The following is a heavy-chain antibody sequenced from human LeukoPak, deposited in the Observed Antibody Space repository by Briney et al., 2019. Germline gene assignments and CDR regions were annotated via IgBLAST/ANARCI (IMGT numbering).Heavy chain of an antibody. CDR3: AKRGVVIRVILVGFHKEAYYFDS. CDR1: GITLSHYA. J-gene: IGHJ4*02. CDR2: ISGSGGGT. V-gene: IGHV3-23*01. D-gene: IGHD3-22*01. Sequence: PGGSLRLSCAVSGITLSHYAMSWVRQAPGKGLEWVAGISGSGGGTHYADSVKGRFTISRDNPKNTLYLQMNNLRAGDTAVYFCAKRGVVIRVILVGFHKEAYYFDSWGQGALVTVSS.